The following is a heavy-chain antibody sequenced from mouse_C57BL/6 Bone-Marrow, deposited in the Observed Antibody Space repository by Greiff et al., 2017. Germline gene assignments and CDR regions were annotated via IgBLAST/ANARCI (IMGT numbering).Heavy chain of an antibody. CDR3: ARLPYYYGSSYGWFAY. D-gene: IGHD1-1*01. V-gene: IGHV5-6*02. J-gene: IGHJ3*01. CDR1: GFTFSSYG. CDR2: ISSGGSYT. Sequence: DVMLVESGGDLVKPGGSLKLSCAASGFTFSSYGMSWVRPTPDKRLEWVATISSGGSYTYYPDSVKGRFTISRDNAKNTLYLQMSSLKSEDTAMYYCARLPYYYGSSYGWFAYWGQGTLVTVSA.